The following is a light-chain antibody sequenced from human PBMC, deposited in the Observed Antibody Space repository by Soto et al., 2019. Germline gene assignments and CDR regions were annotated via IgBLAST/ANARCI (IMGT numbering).Light chain of an antibody. V-gene: IGLV2-14*01. J-gene: IGLJ2*01. CDR2: EVS. CDR3: SSYTSSSTLE. CDR1: SSDVGGSNF. Sequence: QSALTQPASVSGSPGQSITISCTGTSSDVGGSNFVSWHQQHPGKAPKLMIYEVSNRPSGVSNRFSGSKSGNTASLIISGLQAEDEADYYCSSYTSSSTLEIGGGTKLTVL.